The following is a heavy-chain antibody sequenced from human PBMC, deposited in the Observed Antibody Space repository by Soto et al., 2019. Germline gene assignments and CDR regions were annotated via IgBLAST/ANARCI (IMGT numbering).Heavy chain of an antibody. Sequence: SQTRSLTFTVSGGSNTPPGYSCSYIRQPPGTALECSGYVYNNANAYPMPTFKIRLTLSRDGAKYQFSLKMTSVPAADTGLYYCAARPYYYYDLDVWDQGTTGTVS. CDR1: GGSNTPPGYS. CDR2: VYNNANA. J-gene: IGHJ6*02. CDR3: AARPYYYYDLDV. V-gene: IGHV4-30-2*01. D-gene: IGHD3-16*01.